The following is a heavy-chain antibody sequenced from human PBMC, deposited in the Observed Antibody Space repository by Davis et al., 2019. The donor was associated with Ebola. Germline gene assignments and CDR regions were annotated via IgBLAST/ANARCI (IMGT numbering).Heavy chain of an antibody. D-gene: IGHD2-2*02. CDR2: SIDSGST. J-gene: IGHJ5*02. V-gene: IGHV4-34*01. CDR3: AGGAARYCSSTSCYRGTRWFDP. CDR1: GGSFSGYY. Sequence: SETLSLTCAVYGGSFSGYYWSWIRQSPGEGVEWIGDSIDSGSTNYNPSLKSRVTISVDTSKNQFSLKLSSVTAADTAVYYCAGGAARYCSSTSCYRGTRWFDPWGQGTLVTVSS.